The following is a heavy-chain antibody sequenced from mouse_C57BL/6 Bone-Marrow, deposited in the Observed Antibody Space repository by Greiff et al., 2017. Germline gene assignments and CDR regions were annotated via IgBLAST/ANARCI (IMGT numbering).Heavy chain of an antibody. D-gene: IGHD1-1*01. Sequence: EVKLVESGPELVKPGASVKIPCKASGYTFTDYNMDWVKQSHGKSLEWIGDINPTNGGTIYNQKFKGKATLTVAKSSSTAYMELRSLTSEDTAVYYCARASLTTVVAPMDYWGQGTSVTVSS. V-gene: IGHV1-18*01. CDR1: GYTFTDYN. J-gene: IGHJ4*01. CDR3: ARASLTTVVAPMDY. CDR2: INPTNGGT.